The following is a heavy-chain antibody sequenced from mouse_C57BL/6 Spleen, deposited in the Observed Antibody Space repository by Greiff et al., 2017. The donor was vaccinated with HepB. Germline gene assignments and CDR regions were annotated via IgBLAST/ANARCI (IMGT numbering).Heavy chain of an antibody. CDR1: GFSLTSYG. V-gene: IGHV2-2*01. CDR3: ARTYGSRRDAMDY. D-gene: IGHD1-1*01. J-gene: IGHJ4*01. CDR2: IWSGGST. Sequence: VMLVESGPGLVQPSQSLSITCTVSGFSLTSYGVHWVRQSPGKGLEWLGVIWSGGSTDYNAAFISRLSISTDNSKSQVFFKMNSLQADDTAIYYCARTYGSRRDAMDYWGKGTTVTVAS.